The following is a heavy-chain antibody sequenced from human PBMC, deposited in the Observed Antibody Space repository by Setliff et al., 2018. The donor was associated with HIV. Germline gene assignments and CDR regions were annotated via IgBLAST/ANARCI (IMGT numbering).Heavy chain of an antibody. CDR1: GGSISSYY. Sequence: SETLSLTCTVSGGSISSYYWSWIRQPPGKGLEWIGYIYTSGSANYNPSLKSRVTISVDTSKNQSSLRLSSVTAADTAVYYCARGLSFYDPGGFDYWGQGTLVTVSS. J-gene: IGHJ4*02. D-gene: IGHD3-22*01. CDR2: IYTSGSA. V-gene: IGHV4-4*09. CDR3: ARGLSFYDPGGFDY.